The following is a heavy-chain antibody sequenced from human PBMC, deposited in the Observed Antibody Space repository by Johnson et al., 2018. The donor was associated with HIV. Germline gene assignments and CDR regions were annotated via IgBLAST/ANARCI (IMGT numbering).Heavy chain of an antibody. CDR1: GFTVSSNY. CDR3: AREQELIGERAFDI. Sequence: VQLVESGGGVVQPGRSLRLSCAASGFTVSSNYMSWVRQAPGKGLEWVSVIYSGGSTYYADSVKGRFTISRDNSKNTLYLQMNSLRAEDTAVYYCAREQELIGERAFDIWGQGTMVTVSS. D-gene: IGHD6-13*01. J-gene: IGHJ3*02. V-gene: IGHV3-66*01. CDR2: IYSGGST.